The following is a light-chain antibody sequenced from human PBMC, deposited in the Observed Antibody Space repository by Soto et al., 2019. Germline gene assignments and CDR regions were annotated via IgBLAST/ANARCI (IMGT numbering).Light chain of an antibody. V-gene: IGLV2-14*01. J-gene: IGLJ1*01. CDR1: SSDITSYNY. CDR3: SSYTSSSSSYV. Sequence: HSALTQPASVSGSPGQSITISCTGTSSDITSYNYVSWYQQHPGKAPKLMIYEVSNRPSGISDRFSGSKSGNTASLTISGLQAEDEADYYCSSYTSSSSSYVFGTGTKVTVL. CDR2: EVS.